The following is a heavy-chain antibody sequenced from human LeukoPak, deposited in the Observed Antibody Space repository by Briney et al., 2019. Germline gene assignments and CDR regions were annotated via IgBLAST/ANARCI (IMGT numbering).Heavy chain of an antibody. Sequence: PSETLSLTCTVSGGSISSDYWQWIRQPPGKGLEWIVYIYNSGSNNYNPSLKSRVTISIDTSKNQFSLKLTSVTAADTAVYYCATRGYWGQGTLVTVSS. J-gene: IGHJ4*02. CDR2: IYNSGSN. D-gene: IGHD3-10*01. CDR1: GGSISSDY. V-gene: IGHV4-59*08. CDR3: ATRGY.